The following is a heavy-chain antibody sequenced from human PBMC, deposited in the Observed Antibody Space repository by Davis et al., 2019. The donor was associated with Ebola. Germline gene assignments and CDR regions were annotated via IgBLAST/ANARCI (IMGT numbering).Heavy chain of an antibody. J-gene: IGHJ4*02. CDR3: TTRWITMIVVVEY. V-gene: IGHV3-15*07. CDR1: GFTFSNDW. CDR2: IKSKTDGGTT. D-gene: IGHD3-22*01. Sequence: GESLKISCAASGFTFSNDWMNWVRQAPGKGLEWVGRIKSKTDGGTTDYAAPVKGRFTISRDDSKNTLYLQMNSLKTEDTAVYYCTTRWITMIVVVEYWGQGTLVTASS.